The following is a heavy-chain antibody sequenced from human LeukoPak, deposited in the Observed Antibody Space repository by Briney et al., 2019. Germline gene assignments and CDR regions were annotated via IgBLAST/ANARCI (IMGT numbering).Heavy chain of an antibody. Sequence: SETLSLTCTVSGGSISSGDYYWSWIRQPPGKGLEWIGYIYYSGSTYYNPSLKSRVTISVDTTKSQFSLKLSSVTAADTAVYYCARDVMVRGVIITDYWGQGTLVTVSS. J-gene: IGHJ4*02. CDR2: IYYSGST. CDR3: ARDVMVRGVIITDY. V-gene: IGHV4-30-4*01. D-gene: IGHD3-10*01. CDR1: GGSISSGDYY.